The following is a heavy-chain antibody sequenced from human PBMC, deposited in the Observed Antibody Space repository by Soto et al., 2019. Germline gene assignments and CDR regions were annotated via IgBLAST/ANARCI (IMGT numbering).Heavy chain of an antibody. Sequence: GGFPRFPKPPVDFTLVSFALNGVGKPQGKGLEGVAVIWYDGSNKYYADSVKGRFTISRDNSKNTLYLQMNSLRAEDTAVYYCARAPGIAVAGTFGFLGAHYGMDVWGQGTTVTVSS. J-gene: IGHJ6*02. CDR2: IWYDGSNK. V-gene: IGHV3-33*08. D-gene: IGHD6-19*01. CDR3: ARAPGIAVAGTFGFLGAHYGMDV. CDR1: DFTLVSFA.